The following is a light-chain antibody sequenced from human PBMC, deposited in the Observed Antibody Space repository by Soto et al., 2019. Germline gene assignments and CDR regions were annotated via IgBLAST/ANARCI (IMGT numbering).Light chain of an antibody. CDR2: AAS. CDR1: QSISSY. Sequence: DIQMTKSPSSLSASVGDRVTITCRASQSISSYLNWYQQKPGKAPKLLIYAASSLQSGVPSRFSGSGSGTDFTLTISSLQPEDFATYYCQQSSSTFLPFGGGTKVEIK. J-gene: IGKJ4*01. CDR3: QQSSSTFLP. V-gene: IGKV1-39*01.